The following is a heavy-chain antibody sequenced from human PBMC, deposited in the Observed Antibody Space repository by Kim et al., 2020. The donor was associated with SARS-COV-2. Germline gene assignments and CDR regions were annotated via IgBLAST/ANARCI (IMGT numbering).Heavy chain of an antibody. CDR1: GFTFSSYG. D-gene: IGHD3-3*02. CDR2: ISYDGSNK. CDR3: AKDQYHLQINFDL. Sequence: GGSLRLSCAASGFTFSSYGMHWVRQAPGKGLERVAVISYDGSNKEYADSVKGRFTISRDNSKNTRHLQMNSLRPEDTAVYYCAKDQYHLQINFDLWGRGTLVTVSS. J-gene: IGHJ2*01. V-gene: IGHV3-30*18.